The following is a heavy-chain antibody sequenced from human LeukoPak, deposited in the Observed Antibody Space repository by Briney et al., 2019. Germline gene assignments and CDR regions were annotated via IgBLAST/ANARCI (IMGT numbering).Heavy chain of an antibody. Sequence: SETLSLTCTVSGGSISSYYWSWNRQPPGKGLEWIGYIYYSGSTNYNPSLKSRVTISVDTSKNQFSLKLSSVTAADTAVYYCASTEMGYCSSTSCYSFDYWGQGTLVTVSS. CDR1: GGSISSYY. CDR2: IYYSGST. CDR3: ASTEMGYCSSTSCYSFDY. V-gene: IGHV4-59*08. D-gene: IGHD2-2*02. J-gene: IGHJ4*02.